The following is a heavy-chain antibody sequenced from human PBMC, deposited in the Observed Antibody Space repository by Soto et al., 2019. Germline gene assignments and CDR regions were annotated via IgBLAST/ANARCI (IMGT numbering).Heavy chain of an antibody. Sequence: SETLSLTCTVSGDSIISYYWSWIRQPPGKGLEWIGYIYSSENTYYNPSLLSRVTISVDTSKNEFSLRLSSVTAADTAVYYCARLNGYCISTNCHGYYGMDVWGQGTTVTVSS. J-gene: IGHJ6*02. CDR1: GDSIISYY. V-gene: IGHV4-59*04. CDR2: IYSSENT. CDR3: ARLNGYCISTNCHGYYGMDV. D-gene: IGHD2-2*03.